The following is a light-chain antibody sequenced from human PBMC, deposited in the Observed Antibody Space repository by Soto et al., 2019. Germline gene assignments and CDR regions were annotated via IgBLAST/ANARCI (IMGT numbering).Light chain of an antibody. Sequence: EIVMTQSPATLSVSPGERATLSCRVSQSVSSNLAWYQQKPGQAPRLLIFDASNRATGIPARFSGSGSGTDFTLTISSLEPDDFAVYYCQQCNSWPTFGQGTRLEIK. V-gene: IGKV3D-15*01. CDR2: DAS. CDR1: QSVSSN. J-gene: IGKJ5*01. CDR3: QQCNSWPT.